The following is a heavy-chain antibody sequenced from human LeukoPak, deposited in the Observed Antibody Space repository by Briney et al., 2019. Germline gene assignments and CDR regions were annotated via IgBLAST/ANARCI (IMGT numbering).Heavy chain of an antibody. D-gene: IGHD3-22*01. Sequence: ASVKVSCKASGYTFTSYAMNWVRQAPGQGLEWMGWINTNTGNPTYAQGFTGRFVFSLDTSVSTAYLQISSLKAEDTAVYYCARAGPDYYDSSGYYYYFDYWGQGTLVTVSS. J-gene: IGHJ4*02. V-gene: IGHV7-4-1*02. CDR1: GYTFTSYA. CDR2: INTNTGNP. CDR3: ARAGPDYYDSSGYYYYFDY.